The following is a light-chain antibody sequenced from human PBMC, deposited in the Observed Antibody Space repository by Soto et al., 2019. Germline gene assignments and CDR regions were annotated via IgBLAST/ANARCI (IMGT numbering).Light chain of an antibody. J-gene: IGLJ1*01. V-gene: IGLV1-40*01. CDR3: QSYDSSLSGSEV. CDR1: SSNIGAGHD. Sequence: QSVLTQPPSVSGAPGQRVTISCTGSSSNIGAGHDVNWYQHLPGTAPKLLIYGNSNRPSGVPDRFSGSKSGTSASLAITGLQAEDEADYYCQSYDSSLSGSEVFGTGTKVTVL. CDR2: GNS.